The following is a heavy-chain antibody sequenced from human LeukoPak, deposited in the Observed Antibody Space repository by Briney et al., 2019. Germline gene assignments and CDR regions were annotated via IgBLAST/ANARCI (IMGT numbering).Heavy chain of an antibody. CDR3: ARESDYRPAGGFDY. CDR1: GGSFSGYY. V-gene: IGHV4-34*01. J-gene: IGHJ4*02. D-gene: IGHD4-11*01. CDR2: INHSGST. Sequence: PSETLSLTWAVYGGSFSGYYWNWIRKPPGKGLEWIGKINHSGSTNYNPSLKSRVTISVDTSKNQFSLKLSSVTAADTAVYYCARESDYRPAGGFDYWGQGTLVTVSS.